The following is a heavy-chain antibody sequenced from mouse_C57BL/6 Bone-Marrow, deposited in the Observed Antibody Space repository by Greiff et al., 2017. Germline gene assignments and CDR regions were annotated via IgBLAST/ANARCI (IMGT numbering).Heavy chain of an antibody. CDR3: ARGFAD. CDR2: IDPSDSYT. J-gene: IGHJ3*01. Sequence: QVQLQQPGAELVRPGTSVKLSCKASGYTFTRYWMHWVKQRPGQGLEWIGVIDPSDSYTNYNQKFKGKATLTVDTSSSTAYMQLSSLTSEDSAVYYCARGFADWGQGTLVTVSA. V-gene: IGHV1-59*01. CDR1: GYTFTRYW.